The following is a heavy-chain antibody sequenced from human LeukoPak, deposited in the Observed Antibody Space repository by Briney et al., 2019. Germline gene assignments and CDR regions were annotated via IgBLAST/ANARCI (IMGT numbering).Heavy chain of an antibody. CDR1: GFTFSSYW. CDR2: IKQDGSEK. V-gene: IGHV3-7*03. D-gene: IGHD3-22*01. Sequence: GGSLRLSCAASGFTFSSYWMSWVRQAPGKGLEWVANIKQDGSEKYYVDSVKGRFTISRDNAKNSLYLQMYSLKTEDTAVYYCATNRAYDSSGYYNYWGQGTLVTVSS. J-gene: IGHJ4*02. CDR3: ATNRAYDSSGYYNY.